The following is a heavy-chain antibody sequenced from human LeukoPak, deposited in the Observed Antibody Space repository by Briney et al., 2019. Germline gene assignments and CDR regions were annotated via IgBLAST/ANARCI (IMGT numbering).Heavy chain of an antibody. V-gene: IGHV1-69*06. CDR1: GGTFSSYA. CDR2: IIPIFGTA. Sequence: SVKVSCKASGGTFSSYAISWVRQAPGQGLEWMGGIIPIFGTANYAQKFQGRVTITADKSTSTAYMELSSLRSEDTAVYYCARTLSSGYPNYYYYMDVWGKGTTVTVSS. D-gene: IGHD3-22*01. CDR3: ARTLSSGYPNYYYYMDV. J-gene: IGHJ6*03.